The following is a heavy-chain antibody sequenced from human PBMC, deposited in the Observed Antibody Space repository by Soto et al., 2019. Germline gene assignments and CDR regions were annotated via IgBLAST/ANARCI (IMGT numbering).Heavy chain of an antibody. CDR2: ISGSGSTI. CDR3: AKVFYYYGSSGYYYFDY. D-gene: IGHD3-22*01. V-gene: IGHV3-23*01. J-gene: IGHJ4*02. Sequence: PGGSLRLSCAASGFTFSSYAVSWVRQAPGKGPEWISSISGSGSTIYYADSVKGRFTISRDNSKNTPYLQMSSLRAEDTAVYYCAKVFYYYGSSGYYYFDYWGQGTLVTVSS. CDR1: GFTFSSYA.